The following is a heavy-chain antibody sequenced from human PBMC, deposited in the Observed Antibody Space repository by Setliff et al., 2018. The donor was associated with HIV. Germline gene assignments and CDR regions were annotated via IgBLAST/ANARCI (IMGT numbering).Heavy chain of an antibody. Sequence: GASVKVSCKASGYTFTSYGISWVRQAPGQGLEWMGWISAYNGDTKYAPKVQGRVTLTTDTSSSTIYMELRSLRSDDTDVYYCARDAWVEFLEWTFYGMDVWGQGTTVTVSS. CDR1: GYTFTSYG. D-gene: IGHD3-3*02. V-gene: IGHV1-18*01. CDR3: ARDAWVEFLEWTFYGMDV. J-gene: IGHJ6*02. CDR2: ISAYNGDT.